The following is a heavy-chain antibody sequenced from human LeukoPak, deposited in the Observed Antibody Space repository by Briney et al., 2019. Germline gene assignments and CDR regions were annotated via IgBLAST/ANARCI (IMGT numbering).Heavy chain of an antibody. CDR1: GFTFSTYA. J-gene: IGHJ4*02. CDR3: AKGGASSSWYPYYFDY. Sequence: GASLRLSCTGSGFTFSTYAMSWVCQAPGKGLEWVSAISGSGGSTYYADSVKGRFTISRDNSKNTLYLQMNSLRAEDTAVYYCAKGGASSSWYPYYFDYWGQGTLVTVSS. CDR2: ISGSGGST. V-gene: IGHV3-23*01. D-gene: IGHD6-13*01.